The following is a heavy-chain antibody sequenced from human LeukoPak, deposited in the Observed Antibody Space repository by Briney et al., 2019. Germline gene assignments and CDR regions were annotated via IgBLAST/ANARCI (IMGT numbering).Heavy chain of an antibody. Sequence: GGSLRLSCAASGFTFDTYAMSWVRQAPGKGLEWVGRIKSKTDGGTTDYAAPVKGRFAISRDDSKNTLYLQMNSLKTEDTAVYYCTTDYGSGSYHYFNYWGQGTLVTVSS. J-gene: IGHJ4*02. CDR2: IKSKTDGGTT. CDR1: GFTFDTYA. V-gene: IGHV3-15*01. CDR3: TTDYGSGSYHYFNY. D-gene: IGHD3-10*01.